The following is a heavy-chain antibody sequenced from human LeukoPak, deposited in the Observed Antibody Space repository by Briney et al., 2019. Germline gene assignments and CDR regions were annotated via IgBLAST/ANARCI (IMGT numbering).Heavy chain of an antibody. V-gene: IGHV3-11*01. CDR1: GFTFSDYY. J-gene: IGHJ5*02. CDR3: ARISFGELSLWFDP. CDR2: ISGTGTTI. D-gene: IGHD3-10*01. Sequence: GGSLRLSCAASGFTFSDYYMSWIRQAPGKGLEWVSYISGTGTTIYYADSVKGRFTISRDNAKNSLYLQMNSLRAEDTAVYYCARISFGELSLWFDPWGQGTLVTVSS.